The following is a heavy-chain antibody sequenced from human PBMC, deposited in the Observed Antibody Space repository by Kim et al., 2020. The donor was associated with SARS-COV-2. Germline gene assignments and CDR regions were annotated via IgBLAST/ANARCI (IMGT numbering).Heavy chain of an antibody. Sequence: SYADSVKGRFTISRDNSKNTLYLHMNSLRAEDTAIYFCARGFGSGLYHFDYWGQGTLVTVSS. CDR3: ARGFGSGLYHFDY. D-gene: IGHD6-19*01. V-gene: IGHV3-23*01. J-gene: IGHJ4*02.